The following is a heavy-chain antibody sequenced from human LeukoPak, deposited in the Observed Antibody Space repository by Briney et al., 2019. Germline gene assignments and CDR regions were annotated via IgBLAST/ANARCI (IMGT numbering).Heavy chain of an antibody. CDR1: GGTFSSYA. CDR2: IIPIFGTA. CDR3: ATGLKYYSDGSGYYKNDS. J-gene: IGHJ4*02. D-gene: IGHD3-22*01. Sequence: SVKVSCKASGGTFSSYAISWVRQAPGQGLEWMGRIIPIFGTANYAQKFQGRVTITTDESTSTAYMELSSLRSEDTAVYYCATGLKYYSDGSGYYKNDSWGQGTLVTVSS. V-gene: IGHV1-69*05.